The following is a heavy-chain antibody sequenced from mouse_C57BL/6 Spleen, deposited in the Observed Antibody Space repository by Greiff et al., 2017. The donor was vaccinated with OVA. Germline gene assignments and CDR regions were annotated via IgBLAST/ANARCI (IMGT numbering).Heavy chain of an antibody. CDR2: IDPSDSYT. D-gene: IGHD2-4*01. CDR1: GYTFTSYW. J-gene: IGHJ3*01. V-gene: IGHV1-69*01. CDR3: ARRYYDYDAEVWFAY. Sequence: QVQLQQPGAELVMPGASVKLSCKASGYTFTSYWMHWVKQRPGQGLEWIGEIDPSDSYTNYNQKFKGKSTLTVDKSSSTAYMQRSSLTSEDSAVYYCARRYYDYDAEVWFAYWGQGTLVTVSA.